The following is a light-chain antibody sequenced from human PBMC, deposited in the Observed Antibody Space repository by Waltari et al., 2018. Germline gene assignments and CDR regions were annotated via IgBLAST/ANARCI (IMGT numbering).Light chain of an antibody. CDR2: TAS. CDR3: QQFNSYPLT. Sequence: DIQLTQSPSFLSASVGDRVTITCRASQGIRSFLAWHQQKPGKAPKLLIYTASTLQSGVPSRFSGSGSGTEFTLTISSLQPEDFATYDCQQFNSYPLTFGGGTKVEIK. CDR1: QGIRSF. J-gene: IGKJ4*01. V-gene: IGKV1-9*01.